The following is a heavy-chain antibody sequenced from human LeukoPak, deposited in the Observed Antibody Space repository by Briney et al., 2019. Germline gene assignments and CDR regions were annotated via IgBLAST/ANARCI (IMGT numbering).Heavy chain of an antibody. D-gene: IGHD4-23*01. Sequence: SVKVSCKASGGAFSSYAISWVRQAPGQGLEWMGGIIPIFGTANYAQKFQGRVTITADESTSTAYMELSSLRSEDTAVYYCARVRYGGNPRWYFDLWGRGTLVTVSS. CDR1: GGAFSSYA. J-gene: IGHJ2*01. CDR2: IIPIFGTA. CDR3: ARVRYGGNPRWYFDL. V-gene: IGHV1-69*13.